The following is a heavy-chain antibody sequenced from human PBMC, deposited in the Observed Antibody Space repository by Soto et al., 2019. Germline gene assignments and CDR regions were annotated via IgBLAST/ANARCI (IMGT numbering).Heavy chain of an antibody. CDR1: GGTFSSYA. CDR2: IMPIFGTA. CDR3: ARAAANPYYCDY. V-gene: IGHV1-69*01. J-gene: IGHJ4*02. Sequence: QVQLVQSGAEVKKPGSSVKVSCKASGGTFSSYAISWVRQAPGQGLEWMGGIMPIFGTANYAQKFQGRVTITADESTSTAYMELSSVRSEYTAVYCCARAAANPYYCDYWGQGTLVTVSS. D-gene: IGHD2-15*01.